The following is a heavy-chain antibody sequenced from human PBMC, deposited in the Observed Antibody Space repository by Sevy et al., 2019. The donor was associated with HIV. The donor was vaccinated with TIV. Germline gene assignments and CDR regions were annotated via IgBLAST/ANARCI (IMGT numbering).Heavy chain of an antibody. J-gene: IGHJ5*02. V-gene: IGHV3-23*01. D-gene: IGHD2-15*01. CDR1: GFTFSTYA. Sequence: GGSLRLSCAASGFTFSTYAMNWVRQAPGKGLEWVSTLGSGGVTTYYADSVRGRFTISRDISKNTLFLQMNSLGADDTAVYYCTGYALTSRTWFDPWGQGTLVTVSS. CDR2: LGSGGVTT. CDR3: TGYALTSRTWFDP.